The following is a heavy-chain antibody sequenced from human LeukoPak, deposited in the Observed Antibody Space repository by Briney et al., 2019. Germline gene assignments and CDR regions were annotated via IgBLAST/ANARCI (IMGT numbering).Heavy chain of an antibody. Sequence: GGSLRLSCAASGFTFSSYEMNWVRQAPGKGLEWVSYISSSGRTIYYADSVKGRFTISRDNAKSSLYLQMNSLRAEDTAVYYCARDKSVGATPFDYWGQGTLVTVSS. D-gene: IGHD1-26*01. J-gene: IGHJ4*02. CDR2: ISSSGRTI. CDR1: GFTFSSYE. V-gene: IGHV3-48*03. CDR3: ARDKSVGATPFDY.